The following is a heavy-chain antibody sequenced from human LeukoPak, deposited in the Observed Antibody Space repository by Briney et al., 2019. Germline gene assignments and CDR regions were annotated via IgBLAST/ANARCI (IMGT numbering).Heavy chain of an antibody. CDR1: GGSISSGGYS. V-gene: IGHV4-30-4*07. CDR3: ARGDSSGWYYFDY. J-gene: IGHJ4*02. Sequence: SETLSLTCAVSGGSISSGGYSWSWIRQPPGKGLEWIGYIYYSGSTYYNPSLKSRVTISVDTSKNQFSLKLSSVTAADTAVYYCARGDSSGWYYFDYWGQGTLVTVSS. CDR2: IYYSGST. D-gene: IGHD6-19*01.